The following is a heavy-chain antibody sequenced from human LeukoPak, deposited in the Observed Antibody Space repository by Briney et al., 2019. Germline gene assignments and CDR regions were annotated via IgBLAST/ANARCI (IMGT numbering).Heavy chain of an antibody. V-gene: IGHV4-59*01. CDR3: ARARPDYYYGLDG. CDR2: FYYSGST. CDR1: GDSISGYY. Sequence: SETLSLTCTVSGDSISGYYWSWIRQPPGKGLEWIGYFYYSGSTNCNPSLKSRVTISVDTSKNLFSLKLSSVTAADTAVYYCARARPDYYYGLDGWGPGTTVTVSS. J-gene: IGHJ6*02.